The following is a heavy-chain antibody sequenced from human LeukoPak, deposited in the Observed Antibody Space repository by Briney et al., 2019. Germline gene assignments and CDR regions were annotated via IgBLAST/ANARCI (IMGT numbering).Heavy chain of an antibody. CDR1: GGSFSGYY. V-gene: IGHV4-34*01. J-gene: IGHJ6*03. D-gene: IGHD1/OR15-1a*01. Sequence: PSETLSLTCAVDGGSFSGYYWSWIRQPPGKGLEWIGEINHSGSTNYNPSLKSRVTISVDTSKNQFSLKLSSVTAADTAVYYCARVITGTYWGYYYYMDVWGKGTTVTVSS. CDR3: ARVITGTYWGYYYYMDV. CDR2: INHSGST.